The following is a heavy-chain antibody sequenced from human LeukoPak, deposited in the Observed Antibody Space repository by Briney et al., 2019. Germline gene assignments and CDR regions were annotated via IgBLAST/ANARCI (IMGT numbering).Heavy chain of an antibody. Sequence: SGTLSLTCAVSGGSISSSNWWSWVRQPPGKGLEWIGEIYHSGSTNYNPSLKSRVTIFVDTSKNQLSLKLSSVTAADTAVYYCARHTTLLGHFAYWGQGTLVTVSS. D-gene: IGHD3-3*01. V-gene: IGHV4-4*02. J-gene: IGHJ4*02. CDR1: GGSISSSNW. CDR2: IYHSGST. CDR3: ARHTTLLGHFAY.